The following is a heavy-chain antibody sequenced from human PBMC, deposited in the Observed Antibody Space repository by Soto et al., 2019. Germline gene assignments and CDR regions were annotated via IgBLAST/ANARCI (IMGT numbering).Heavy chain of an antibody. CDR2: INHSGST. V-gene: IGHV4-34*01. D-gene: IGHD2-8*02. CDR3: ARVGYVYYVLVCAHYGMDV. CDR1: GGSFSGYY. Sequence: LSLTCAVYGGSFSGYYWSWIRQPPGKGLEWIGEINHSGSTSYNPSLKSRVTISLDTSKNQFSLKLSSVTAADTALYYCARVGYVYYVLVCAHYGMDVWGQGKTVTVSS. J-gene: IGHJ6*02.